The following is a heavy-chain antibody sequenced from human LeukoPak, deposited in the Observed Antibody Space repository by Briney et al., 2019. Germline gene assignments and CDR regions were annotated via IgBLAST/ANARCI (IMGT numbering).Heavy chain of an antibody. J-gene: IGHJ4*02. CDR1: GFTFSSYG. V-gene: IGHV3-30*18. CDR2: ISYDGSNK. D-gene: IGHD3-22*01. Sequence: GRSLRLSCAASGFTFSSYGMHWVRQAPGKGLEWVAVISYDGSNKYYADSVKGRFTISRDNSKNTLYLQMNSLRAEDTAVYYCAKDLWHDSSGYPDYWGQGTLVTVSS. CDR3: AKDLWHDSSGYPDY.